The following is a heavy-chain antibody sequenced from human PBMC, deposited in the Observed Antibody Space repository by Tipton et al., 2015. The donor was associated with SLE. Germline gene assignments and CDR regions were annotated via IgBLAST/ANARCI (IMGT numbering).Heavy chain of an antibody. CDR1: GYSFTSYW. D-gene: IGHD3-22*01. Sequence: VQLVQSGAEVKKPGESLKISCKGSGYSFTSYWIAWVRQMPGKGLEWMGVIHPGDSDTRYSPSFQGQVTISADQSVSTAYLQWSSLKASDTAMYYCSRRFSDSSGYKYFFDYWGQGTQVTVSS. V-gene: IGHV5-51*01. CDR3: SRRFSDSSGYKYFFDY. J-gene: IGHJ4*02. CDR2: IHPGDSDT.